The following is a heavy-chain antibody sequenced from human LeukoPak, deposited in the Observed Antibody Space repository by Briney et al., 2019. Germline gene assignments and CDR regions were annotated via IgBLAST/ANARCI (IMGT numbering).Heavy chain of an antibody. D-gene: IGHD6-19*01. V-gene: IGHV1-24*01. CDR2: FDPEDGET. J-gene: IGHJ1*01. Sequence: ASVKVSCKVSGYTLTELSMHWVRQAPGKGLEWMGGFDPEDGETIYAQKFQGRVTMTKDTSTSTAHMELRSLRLDDTAVYYCASSGWYAKYFQHWGQGTLVTVSS. CDR1: GYTLTELS. CDR3: ASSGWYAKYFQH.